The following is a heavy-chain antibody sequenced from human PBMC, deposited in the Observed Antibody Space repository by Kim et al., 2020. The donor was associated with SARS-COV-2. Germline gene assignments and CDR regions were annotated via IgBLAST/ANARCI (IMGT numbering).Heavy chain of an antibody. Sequence: GGSLRLSCAASGFTFDDYAMHWVRQAPGKGLEWVSGISWNSGSIGYADSVKGRFTISRDNAKNSLYLQMNSLRAEDTALYYCAKVKAAGYYYYYGMDVWGQGTTVTVSS. D-gene: IGHD6-13*01. V-gene: IGHV3-9*01. CDR2: ISWNSGSI. CDR3: AKVKAAGYYYYYGMDV. J-gene: IGHJ6*02. CDR1: GFTFDDYA.